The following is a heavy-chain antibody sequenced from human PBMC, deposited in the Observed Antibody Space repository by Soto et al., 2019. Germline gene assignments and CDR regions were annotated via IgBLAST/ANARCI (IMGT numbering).Heavy chain of an antibody. D-gene: IGHD4-17*01. Sequence: QITLKESGPTLVKPTQTLTLTCTFSGFSLNTSGVGVGWIRQPPGKALEWLALIYWDDDKRYSPSLKSRLTIXKXXSKNQVVLTMTNMDPVDTCTYYCAHRPYGDYPIDYWGQGTLVTVSS. V-gene: IGHV2-5*02. CDR3: AHRPYGDYPIDY. J-gene: IGHJ4*02. CDR2: IYWDDDK. CDR1: GFSLNTSGVG.